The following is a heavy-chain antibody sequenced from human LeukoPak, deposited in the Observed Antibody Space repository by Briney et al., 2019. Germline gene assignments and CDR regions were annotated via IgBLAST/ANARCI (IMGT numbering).Heavy chain of an antibody. D-gene: IGHD4-23*01. CDR1: GFHFSTYS. Sequence: QPGGSLRLSFASSGFHFSTYSMGWVPQAPGRGLEWVSAISGTGGDTYYSDSVKGRFTISGDKSKITLELQMHSLRAEDTAVFYCARGDYGGDFRYYDYWGPGILVTVSS. CDR2: ISGTGGDT. V-gene: IGHV3-23*01. CDR3: ARGDYGGDFRYYDY. J-gene: IGHJ4*02.